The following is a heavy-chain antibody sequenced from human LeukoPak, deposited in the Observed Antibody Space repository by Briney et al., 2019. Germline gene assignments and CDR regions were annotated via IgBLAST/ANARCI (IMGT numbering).Heavy chain of an antibody. CDR2: ISYDGSNK. Sequence: GGSLRLSCAASGFTFSSYAMHWVRQAPGKELEWAAVISYDGSNKYYADSVKGRFTICRDNSKNTLYLQMNSLRAEDTAVYYCAKDVDNGDYVVYWGQGTLVTVSS. CDR1: GFTFSSYA. CDR3: AKDVDNGDYVVY. D-gene: IGHD4-17*01. J-gene: IGHJ4*02. V-gene: IGHV3-30*04.